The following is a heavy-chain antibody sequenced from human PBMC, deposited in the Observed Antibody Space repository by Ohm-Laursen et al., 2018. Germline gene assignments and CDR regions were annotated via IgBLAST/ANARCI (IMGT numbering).Heavy chain of an antibody. CDR2: INHSRST. V-gene: IGHV4-34*01. D-gene: IGHD6-19*01. Sequence: GTLSLTCAVYGGSFSGYYWNWIRQPPGKGLEWIGEINHSRSTKYNSSFKSRATISVDTSKNQFSLKLSSVTAADTAVYYCARGFSGWWGRIDYWGQGILVTVSS. CDR1: GGSFSGYY. J-gene: IGHJ4*02. CDR3: ARGFSGWWGRIDY.